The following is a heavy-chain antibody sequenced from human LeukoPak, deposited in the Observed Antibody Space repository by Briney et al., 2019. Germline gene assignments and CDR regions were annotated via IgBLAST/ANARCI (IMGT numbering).Heavy chain of an antibody. V-gene: IGHV5-51*01. CDR1: GYSFTSYW. Sequence: GESLKISCKGSGYSFTSYWIAWVRQMPGKGLEWMGIVYPGDSDTRYSPSFQGQVTISADKSISTAYLHWSSLRAEDTAVYYCARDGDGYSYGYGMDVWGQGTTVTVSS. J-gene: IGHJ6*02. D-gene: IGHD5-18*01. CDR3: ARDGDGYSYGYGMDV. CDR2: VYPGDSDT.